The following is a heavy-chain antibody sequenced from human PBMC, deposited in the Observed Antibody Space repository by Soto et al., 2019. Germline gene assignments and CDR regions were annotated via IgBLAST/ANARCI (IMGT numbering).Heavy chain of an antibody. Sequence: QVQLQESGPGLVKPSETLSLTCTVSGGSISSYYWSWIRQPPGKGLEWIGYIYYSGSTNYNPSLTRRVNITVDTSKNQFSLKLSSVTAADTAVYYCARGGGSPDYWGQGTLVTVSS. CDR3: ARGGGSPDY. V-gene: IGHV4-59*08. D-gene: IGHD1-26*01. CDR2: IYYSGST. CDR1: GGSISSYY. J-gene: IGHJ4*02.